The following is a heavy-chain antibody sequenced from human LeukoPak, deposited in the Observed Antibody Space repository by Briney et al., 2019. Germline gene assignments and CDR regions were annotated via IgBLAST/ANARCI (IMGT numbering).Heavy chain of an antibody. V-gene: IGHV1-69*13. J-gene: IGHJ4*02. CDR3: ARAANLAIPPFKD. Sequence: SVTVSCKASGGTFSSYAISWVRQAPGQGLEWMGGIIPIFGTANYAQKFQGRVTITADESTSTAYMELSSLRSEDTAVYYCARAANLAIPPFKDWGQGTLVTVSS. D-gene: IGHD5-12*01. CDR2: IIPIFGTA. CDR1: GGTFSSYA.